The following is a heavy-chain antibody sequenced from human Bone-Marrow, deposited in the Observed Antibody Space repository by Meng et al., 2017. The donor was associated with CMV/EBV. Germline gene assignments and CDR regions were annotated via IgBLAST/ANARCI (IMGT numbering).Heavy chain of an antibody. J-gene: IGHJ6*02. CDR1: GFTFSSYS. CDR3: AKGTTTVTTGHYYYYGMDV. V-gene: IGHV3-21*04. D-gene: IGHD4-11*01. CDR2: ISSSSSYI. Sequence: GESLKISCAASGFTFSSYSMNWVRQAPGKGLEWVSSISSSSSYIYYADSVKGRFTISRDNAKNSLYLQMNSLRAEDTAVYYCAKGTTTVTTGHYYYYGMDVWGQGTTVTVSS.